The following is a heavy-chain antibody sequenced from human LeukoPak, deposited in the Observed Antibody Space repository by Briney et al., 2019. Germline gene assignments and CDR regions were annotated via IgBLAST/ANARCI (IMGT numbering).Heavy chain of an antibody. CDR1: GLTVSDSY. J-gene: IGHJ4*02. CDR3: AKGGNGALDY. CDR2: IYSGAGS. V-gene: IGHV3-53*01. Sequence: GGSLRLSCAASGLTVSDSYMTWVRQAPGKGLDWVSVIYSGAGSYYADSVRGRFTISRDNSKNTVYLQMNSLRDEDTAIYYCAKGGNGALDYWGRGTLVTVSS. D-gene: IGHD2-8*01.